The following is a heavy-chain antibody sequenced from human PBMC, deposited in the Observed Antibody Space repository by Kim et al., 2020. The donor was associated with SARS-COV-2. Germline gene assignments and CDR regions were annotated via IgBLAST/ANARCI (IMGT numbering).Heavy chain of an antibody. CDR3: ARGESGTYAS. D-gene: IGHD1-26*01. V-gene: IGHV1-3*01. Sequence: NTKYSQKFQGRATITRDTSASTAYMELSSLTSEDTAVYYCARGESGTYASWGQGTLVTVSS. J-gene: IGHJ4*02. CDR2: NT.